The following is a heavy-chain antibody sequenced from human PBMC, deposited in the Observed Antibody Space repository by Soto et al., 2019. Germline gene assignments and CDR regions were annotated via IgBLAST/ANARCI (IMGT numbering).Heavy chain of an antibody. V-gene: IGHV1-69*01. Sequence: QVQLVQSGAEVKKPGSSVKVSCEASGGTFSSYAISWVRQAPGQGLEWMGGIIPIFGTANYAQKSQGRVTITADESTSTAYMELSSLRSEDTAVYYCARDEFSWELLPSDSNWFDPWGQGTLVTVSS. J-gene: IGHJ5*02. CDR3: ARDEFSWELLPSDSNWFDP. CDR2: IIPIFGTA. CDR1: GGTFSSYA. D-gene: IGHD1-26*01.